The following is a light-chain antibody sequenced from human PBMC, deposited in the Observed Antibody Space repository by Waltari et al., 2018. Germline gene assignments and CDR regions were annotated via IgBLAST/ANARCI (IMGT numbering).Light chain of an antibody. CDR1: SSDVGGYNY. V-gene: IGLV2-14*03. CDR3: SSFTGSSTLV. CDR2: DVS. J-gene: IGLJ2*01. Sequence: QSDLTQPASVSGSPGQSITISCTGPSSDVGGYNYVSWYQQHPGRAPKVMIYDVSNRPSGVSNRFSGSKSGNTASLTISGLQAEDEADYYCSSFTGSSTLVFGGGTKLTVL.